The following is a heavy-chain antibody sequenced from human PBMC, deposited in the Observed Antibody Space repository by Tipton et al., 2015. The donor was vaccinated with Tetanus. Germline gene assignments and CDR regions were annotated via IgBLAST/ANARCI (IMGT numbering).Heavy chain of an antibody. CDR1: GYTFTHYG. D-gene: IGHD3/OR15-3a*01. J-gene: IGHJ5*02. Sequence: QVQLVQSGAEVKKPGASVKVSCKASGYTFTHYGVNWVRQAPGQGLEWMGWISPFNENVNYAEKFRGRLTMTTDRSTATVYMDLRSLGSDDTAVYYCARGRGLGPHEYFEHWGQGTLVTVSS. V-gene: IGHV1-18*01. CDR3: ARGRGLGPHEYFEH. CDR2: ISPFNENV.